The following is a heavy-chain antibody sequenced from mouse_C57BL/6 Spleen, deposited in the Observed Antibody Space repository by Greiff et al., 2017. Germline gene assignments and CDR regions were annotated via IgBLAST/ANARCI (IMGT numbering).Heavy chain of an antibody. CDR2: IDPSDSYT. J-gene: IGHJ3*01. CDR3: ARSGGYDGYVAY. D-gene: IGHD2-3*01. CDR1: GYTFTSYW. Sequence: VQLQQPGAELVKPGASVKLSCKASGYTFTSYWMQWVKQRPGQGLEWIGEIDPSDSYTNYNQKFKGKATLTVDTSSSTAYMQLSSLTAEDSAVYYCARSGGYDGYVAYWGQGTLVTVSA. V-gene: IGHV1-50*01.